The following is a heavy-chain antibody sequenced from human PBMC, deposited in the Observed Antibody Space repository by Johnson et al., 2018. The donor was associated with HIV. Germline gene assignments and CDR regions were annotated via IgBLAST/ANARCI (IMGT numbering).Heavy chain of an antibody. CDR1: GFTVSSNY. D-gene: IGHD6-6*01. V-gene: IGHV3-66*01. CDR3: ARRGYSSSGGAFDI. J-gene: IGHJ3*02. Sequence: VQLVESEGGLVQPGGSLRLSCTASGFTVSSNYMSWVRQAPGTGLKWVAIIQSGGVTYHADSVKGRFTISRDNSKNSLYLQMNSLRAEDTAVYYCARRGYSSSGGAFDIWGQGTMVTVSS. CDR2: IQSGGVT.